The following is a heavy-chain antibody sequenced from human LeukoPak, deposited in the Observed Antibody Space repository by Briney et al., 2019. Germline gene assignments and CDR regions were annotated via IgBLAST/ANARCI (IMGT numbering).Heavy chain of an antibody. CDR3: AKAAEQIAVAGFFDS. J-gene: IGHJ4*02. D-gene: IGHD6-19*01. CDR2: ISYDGTNK. CDR1: AFTFSSYA. V-gene: IGHV3-30*18. Sequence: PGGSLRLSCAASAFTFSSYAMHWVRQAPGKGLEWVAVISYDGTNKYFADSVKGRFSISRDNSKNTVYLQLHSLRAEDTAVYYCAKAAEQIAVAGFFDSWGQGTLVTVSS.